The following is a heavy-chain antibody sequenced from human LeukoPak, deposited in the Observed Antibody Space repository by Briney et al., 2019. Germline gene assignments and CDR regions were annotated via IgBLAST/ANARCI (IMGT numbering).Heavy chain of an antibody. CDR2: IRYDGNNK. V-gene: IGHV3-30*02. D-gene: IGHD3-22*01. CDR3: AKDMGYYDSSGYSYYMDV. J-gene: IGHJ6*03. CDR1: GFTFSSYG. Sequence: GGSLRLSCAASGFTFSSYGMHWIRQAPGKGLEWVAFIRYDGNNKYYADSVKGRFTISRDNSKNTLYLQMNSLRAEDTAVFYCAKDMGYYDSSGYSYYMDVWGKGTTVTISS.